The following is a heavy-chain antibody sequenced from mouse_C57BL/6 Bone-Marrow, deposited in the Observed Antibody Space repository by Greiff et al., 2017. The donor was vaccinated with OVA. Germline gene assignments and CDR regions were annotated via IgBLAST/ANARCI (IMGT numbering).Heavy chain of an antibody. J-gene: IGHJ1*03. Sequence: QVQLQQPGAELVKPGASVKLSCKASGYTFTSYWMHWVKQRPGRGLEWIGRIDPNSGGTKYNEKFKSKATLTVDKPSSTAYMQLSSLTSEDSAVYYCARGEFITTVVGYFDVWGTGTTVTVSS. V-gene: IGHV1-72*01. CDR1: GYTFTSYW. CDR3: ARGEFITTVVGYFDV. CDR2: IDPNSGGT. D-gene: IGHD1-1*01.